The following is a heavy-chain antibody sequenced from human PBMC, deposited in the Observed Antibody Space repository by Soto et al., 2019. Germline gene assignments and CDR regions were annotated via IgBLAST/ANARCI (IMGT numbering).Heavy chain of an antibody. D-gene: IGHD6-13*01. Sequence: RRLSCAASGFTFSNSIINWVRQAPGQGLEWVSSISGSSDFLYYADSVKGRFTISRDTATNSLYLQMNSLRAEDTAVYYCATSTWYAFDIWGQGTMVTVSS. J-gene: IGHJ3*02. CDR1: GFTFSNSI. CDR3: ATSTWYAFDI. V-gene: IGHV3-21*01. CDR2: ISGSSDFL.